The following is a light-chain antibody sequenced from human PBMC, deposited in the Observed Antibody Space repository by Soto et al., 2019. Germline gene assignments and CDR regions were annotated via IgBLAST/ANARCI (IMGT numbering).Light chain of an antibody. CDR3: QLYGISPL. CDR2: ASS. CDR1: QSKGSNF. J-gene: IGKJ5*01. V-gene: IGKV3-20*01. Sequence: EIVLTQSPGTLSLSPGERATLSCKTSQSKGSNFLARYQHKPGQAPRLLIYASSNRATSIPDRFSGSAAGTDFTLTINRLEPEDFAVYYCQLYGISPLFGQGTRLDIK.